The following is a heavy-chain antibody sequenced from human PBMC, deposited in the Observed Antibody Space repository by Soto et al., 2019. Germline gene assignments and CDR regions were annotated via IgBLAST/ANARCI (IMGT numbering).Heavy chain of an antibody. D-gene: IGHD6-6*01. CDR3: ARDRQLAGHYFDY. CDR1: GFTFSSYG. V-gene: IGHV3-33*01. CDR2: IWYDGSNK. J-gene: IGHJ4*02. Sequence: QVQLVESGGGVVQPGRSLRLSCAASGFTFSSYGMHWVRQAPGKGLEWVAVIWYDGSNKYYADSVKGRFTISRDNSKNTLYLQMNSLRAEDTAVYYCARDRQLAGHYFDYWGQGTLVTVSS.